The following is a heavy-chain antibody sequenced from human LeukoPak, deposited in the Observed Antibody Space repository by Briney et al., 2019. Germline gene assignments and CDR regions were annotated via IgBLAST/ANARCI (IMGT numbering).Heavy chain of an antibody. CDR1: GFTFSSYA. Sequence: GGSLRLSCAASGFTFSSYAMHWVRQAPGKGLEYVSAISSNGGSTYYANSVKGRFTISRDNSKNTPYLQMGSLRAEDMAVYYCARDGRKATYYDFWSSTGYFDYWGQGTLVTVSS. V-gene: IGHV3-64*01. CDR3: ARDGRKATYYDFWSSTGYFDY. CDR2: ISSNGGST. D-gene: IGHD3-3*01. J-gene: IGHJ4*02.